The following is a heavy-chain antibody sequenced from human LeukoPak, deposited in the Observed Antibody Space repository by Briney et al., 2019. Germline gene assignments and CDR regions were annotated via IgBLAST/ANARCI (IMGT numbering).Heavy chain of an antibody. D-gene: IGHD6-19*01. Sequence: GSLRLSCVVSGFPFSSYAMSWVRQAPGKGLEWVSAISGSGGSTYYADSVKGRFTISRDNSKNTLYLQMNSLRAEDTAVYYCARGWVSSGWSPNYYYYGMDVWGQGTTVTVSS. CDR2: ISGSGGST. CDR1: GFPFSSYA. V-gene: IGHV3-23*01. CDR3: ARGWVSSGWSPNYYYYGMDV. J-gene: IGHJ6*02.